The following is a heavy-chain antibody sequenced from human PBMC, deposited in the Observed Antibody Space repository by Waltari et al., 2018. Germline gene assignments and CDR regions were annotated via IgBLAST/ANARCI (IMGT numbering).Heavy chain of an antibody. J-gene: IGHJ5*02. V-gene: IGHV3-15*04. D-gene: IGHD3-16*01. Sequence: MNWFRQAPGKGREWVGRIETKADGGTTDSAAFVKGRFTISRDDSKNMVYLQMNSLKSEDTGVYYCITVLRANLFDPWGQGTLVTVSS. CDR2: IETKADGGTT. CDR3: ITVLRANLFDP.